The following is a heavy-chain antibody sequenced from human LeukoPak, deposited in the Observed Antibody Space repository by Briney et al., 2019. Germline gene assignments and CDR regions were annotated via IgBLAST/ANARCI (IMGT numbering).Heavy chain of an antibody. D-gene: IGHD3-9*01. CDR1: GFTFSNAW. CDR3: TTTYYDILTGYRDH. J-gene: IGHJ4*02. CDR2: IKSKTDGGTT. V-gene: IGHV3-15*01. Sequence: GGSLRLSCAASGFTFSNAWMSWVRQAPGKGLEWVGRIKSKTDGGTTDYAAPVKGRFTISRDDSKNTLYLQMNSLKTEDTAVYYCTTTYYDILTGYRDHWGQGTLVTVSS.